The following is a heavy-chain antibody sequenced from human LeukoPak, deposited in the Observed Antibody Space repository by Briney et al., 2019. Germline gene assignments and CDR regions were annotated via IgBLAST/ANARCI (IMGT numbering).Heavy chain of an antibody. CDR2: IYTSGST. D-gene: IGHD3-3*01. CDR1: GGSISSYY. V-gene: IGHV4-4*07. Sequence: SETLSLTCTVSGGSISSYYWSWIRQPAGKGLEWIGRIYTSGSTNYNPSLKSRVTMSVDTSKNQFSLKLSSVTAADTTVYYCAGQVVKITIFGVVRAAFDYWGQGTLVTVSS. CDR3: AGQVVKITIFGVVRAAFDY. J-gene: IGHJ4*02.